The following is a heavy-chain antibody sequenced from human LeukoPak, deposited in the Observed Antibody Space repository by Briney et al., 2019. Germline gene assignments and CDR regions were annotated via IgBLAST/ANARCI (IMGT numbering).Heavy chain of an antibody. V-gene: IGHV3-9*03. CDR1: GFTFDDYA. Sequence: PGGSLRLSCAASGFTFDDYAMHWVRQAPGKGLEWVSGISWNSGSIGYADSVKGRFTISRDNAKNSLYLQMNSLRAEDMALYYCARVEDIVVVPAALDYWGQGTLVTVSS. CDR3: ARVEDIVVVPAALDY. D-gene: IGHD2-2*01. CDR2: ISWNSGSI. J-gene: IGHJ4*02.